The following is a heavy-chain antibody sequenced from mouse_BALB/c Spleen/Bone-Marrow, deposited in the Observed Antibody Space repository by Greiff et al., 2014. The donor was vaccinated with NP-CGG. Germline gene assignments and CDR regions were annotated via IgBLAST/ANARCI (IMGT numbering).Heavy chain of an antibody. D-gene: IGHD1-2*01. J-gene: IGHJ4*01. V-gene: IGHV1-63*01. CDR3: ARPQFISGRYYVMDY. CDR1: GYAFTNYW. CDR2: IYPGSGNT. Sequence: QVQLQQPGAELVRPGTSVKISCKASGYAFTNYWLDWVKQSPGHGLEWIGDIYPGSGNTYFNEKFKGKATLTADKSSSTAYMQHSSLTSEDSAVYYCARPQFISGRYYVMDYWGQGTSVTVSS.